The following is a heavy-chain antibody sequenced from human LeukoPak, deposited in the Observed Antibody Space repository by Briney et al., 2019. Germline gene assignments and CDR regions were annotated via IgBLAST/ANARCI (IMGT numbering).Heavy chain of an antibody. CDR1: GGSISSGDYY. Sequence: SETLSLTCTVSGGSISSGDYYWRWLRQPPGKALEGLGYIYYSGSTYYNPSLKSRVTISVDTSKNQFSLKLSSVTAADTAVYYCARDLGATYYYYYMDVWGKGTTVTVSS. J-gene: IGHJ6*03. CDR3: ARDLGATYYYYYMDV. CDR2: IYYSGST. V-gene: IGHV4-30-4*08.